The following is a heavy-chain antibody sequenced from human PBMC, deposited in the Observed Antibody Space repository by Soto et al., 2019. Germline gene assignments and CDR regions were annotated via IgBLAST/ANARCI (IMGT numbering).Heavy chain of an antibody. CDR2: INGDGSSL. Sequence: EVQLVESGGGLVQPGGSLRLSCAASGFTFSSYWMHWVRQTPGKGLVWVSRINGDGSSLYYADSVKGRLTISRDSAKNTLYLQINSLRDEDTGVYYCARGATGYGTFAYWGQGTLVTVSS. D-gene: IGHD5-12*01. J-gene: IGHJ4*02. CDR1: GFTFSSYW. V-gene: IGHV3-74*01. CDR3: ARGATGYGTFAY.